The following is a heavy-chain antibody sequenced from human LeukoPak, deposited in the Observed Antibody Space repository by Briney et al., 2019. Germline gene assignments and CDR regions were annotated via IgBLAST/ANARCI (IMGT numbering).Heavy chain of an antibody. D-gene: IGHD3-22*01. CDR3: ARVSYDRGAFDI. V-gene: IGHV4-59*12. CDR1: GGSISSYY. J-gene: IGHJ3*02. Sequence: SETLSLTCTVSGGSISSYYWSWIRQPPGKGLEWIGYIYYSGSTNYNPSLKSRVTISVDTSKNQFSLKLSSVTAADTAVYYCARVSYDRGAFDIWGQGTMVTVSS. CDR2: IYYSGST.